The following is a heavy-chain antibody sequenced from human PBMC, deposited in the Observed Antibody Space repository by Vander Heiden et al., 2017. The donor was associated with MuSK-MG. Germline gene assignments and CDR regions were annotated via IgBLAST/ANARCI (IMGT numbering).Heavy chain of an antibody. J-gene: IGHJ4*02. D-gene: IGHD4-17*01. Sequence: EERLVETGGGLVKPGGSRRLSCAASGPTFSTNSMNWVRQAPGQGLEWVSAISSTSSHIWYADSVKGRFTISRDNAKNSLYLQMNSLTADDTAVYYCAGGHDYGDGGYWGQGTLVTVSS. CDR3: AGGHDYGDGGY. CDR2: ISSTSSHI. CDR1: GPTFSTNS. V-gene: IGHV3-21*02.